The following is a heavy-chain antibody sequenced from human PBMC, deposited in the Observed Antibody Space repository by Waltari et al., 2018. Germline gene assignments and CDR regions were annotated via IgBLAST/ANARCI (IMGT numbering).Heavy chain of an antibody. V-gene: IGHV1-69*10. CDR3: ARAPRAYPDNGYYMDV. CDR1: GGTFSSYA. D-gene: IGHD2-2*02. CDR2: IIPILGIA. Sequence: QVQLVQSGAEVKKPGSSVKVSCKASGGTFSSYAISWVRQAPGQGLEWMGGIIPILGIANYAQKFQCRVTITADKSTSTAYMELSSLRSEDTAVYYCARAPRAYPDNGYYMDVWGKGTTVTVSS. J-gene: IGHJ6*03.